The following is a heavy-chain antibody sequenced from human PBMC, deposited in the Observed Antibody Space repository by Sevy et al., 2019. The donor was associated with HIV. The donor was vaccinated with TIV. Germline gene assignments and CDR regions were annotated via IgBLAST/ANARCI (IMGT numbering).Heavy chain of an antibody. J-gene: IGHJ1*01. CDR2: ISYDGSNK. D-gene: IGHD4-17*01. CDR1: GFTFSSYA. Sequence: GGSLRLSCAPSGFTFSSYAMHWVRQAPGKGLEWVAVISYDGSNKYYADSVKGRFTISRDNSKNTLYLQMNSLRAEDTAVYYCARVATVTTAEYFQHWGQGTLVTVSS. CDR3: ARVATVTTAEYFQH. V-gene: IGHV3-30-3*01.